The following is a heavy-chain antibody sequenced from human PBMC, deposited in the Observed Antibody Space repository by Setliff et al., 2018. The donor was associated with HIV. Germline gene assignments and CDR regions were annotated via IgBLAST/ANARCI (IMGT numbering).Heavy chain of an antibody. CDR1: GGTFSSYA. Sequence: ASVKVSCKASGGTFSSYAISWVRQAPGQGLEWMGGIIPIFGTANYAQKFQGRVTITADESTSTAYMELSSLRSEDTAVYHCASDYYDSSGYPQGAFDIWGQGTMVTVSS. J-gene: IGHJ3*02. D-gene: IGHD3-22*01. CDR3: ASDYYDSSGYPQGAFDI. CDR2: IIPIFGTA. V-gene: IGHV1-69*13.